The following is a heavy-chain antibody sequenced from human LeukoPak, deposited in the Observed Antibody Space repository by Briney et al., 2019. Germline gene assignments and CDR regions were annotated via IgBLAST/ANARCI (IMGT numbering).Heavy chain of an antibody. Sequence: GGSLRLSCAASGFTFSSYSMNWVRQAPGKGLEWVSSISSSSSYIYYADSVKGRFTISRDNAKNSLYLQMNSLRAEDTAVYYCASASGTRRDGEKVDYWGQGTLVTVSS. CDR3: ASASGTRRDGEKVDY. CDR2: ISSSSSYI. CDR1: GFTFSSYS. J-gene: IGHJ4*02. D-gene: IGHD5-24*01. V-gene: IGHV3-21*01.